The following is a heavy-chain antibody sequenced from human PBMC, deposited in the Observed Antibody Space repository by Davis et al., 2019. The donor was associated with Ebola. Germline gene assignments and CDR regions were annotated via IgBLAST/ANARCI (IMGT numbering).Heavy chain of an antibody. D-gene: IGHD3-22*01. CDR2: IYHTGRT. V-gene: IGHV4-38-2*02. CDR1: DYSITTGYY. J-gene: IGHJ4*02. Sequence: SQTLSLTCAVSDYSITTGYYWAWIRQSPEKGLEWIGSIYHTGRTYIKPSLESRLTISIDTSKNQFSLTLDSVTAADTAIYFCARDRHDSTAYGFWGQGILVTVSS. CDR3: ARDRHDSTAYGF.